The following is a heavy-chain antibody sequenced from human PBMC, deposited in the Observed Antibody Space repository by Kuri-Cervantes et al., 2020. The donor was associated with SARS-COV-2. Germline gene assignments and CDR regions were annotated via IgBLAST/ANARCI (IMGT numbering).Heavy chain of an antibody. Sequence: ASVKVSCKASGYAFTTYGITWVRQAPGQGLEWMGWISGYNDNTKYAQKLQGRVIMTTATSTNTAYMELRSLRSDDTAVYYCARDPNVNAHATEGYWFEPWGQGTLVTVSS. J-gene: IGHJ5*02. CDR3: ARDPNVNAHATEGYWFEP. CDR1: GYAFTTYG. D-gene: IGHD2-2*01. V-gene: IGHV1-18*01. CDR2: ISGYNDNT.